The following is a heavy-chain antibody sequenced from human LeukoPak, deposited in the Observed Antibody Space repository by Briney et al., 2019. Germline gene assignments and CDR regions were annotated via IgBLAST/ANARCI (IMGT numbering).Heavy chain of an antibody. CDR1: GGSITNYP. Sequence: SETLSLTCTLSGGSITNYPWSWIRPPAGKGLEWVGQIHTSGSTNYKPPLKSRVTMSIDTPENQLSLTIRSVTAADTAVYYCARRDISSGWGFVYWGQGTLVTVSS. D-gene: IGHD6-19*01. V-gene: IGHV4-4*07. CDR3: ARRDISSGWGFVY. J-gene: IGHJ4*02. CDR2: IHTSGST.